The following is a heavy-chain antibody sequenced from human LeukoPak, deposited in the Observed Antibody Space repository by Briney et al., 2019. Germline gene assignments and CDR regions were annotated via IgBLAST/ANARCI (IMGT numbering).Heavy chain of an antibody. V-gene: IGHV3-30*02. D-gene: IGHD6-6*01. Sequence: TGGSLRLSCAASGFTFSSYGMHWVRQAPGKGLEWVAFIRYDGSNKYYADSVKGRFTISRDNSKNTLYLQMNSLRAEDTAVYYCAKDRVTAARHGNYFDYWGQGTLVTVSS. CDR3: AKDRVTAARHGNYFDY. J-gene: IGHJ4*02. CDR1: GFTFSSYG. CDR2: IRYDGSNK.